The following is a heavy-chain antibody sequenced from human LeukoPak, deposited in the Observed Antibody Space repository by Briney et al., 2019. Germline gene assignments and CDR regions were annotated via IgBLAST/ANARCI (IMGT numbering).Heavy chain of an antibody. J-gene: IGHJ4*02. CDR3: AREGDSSGYWRGYYFDY. Sequence: GGSLRLSCAASGFTFSSYSMNWVRQAPGKGLEWVSYISSSGSTIYYADSVKGRFTVSRDNAKNSLYLQMNSLRAEDTAVYYCAREGDSSGYWRGYYFDYWGQGTLVTVSS. CDR1: GFTFSSYS. CDR2: ISSSGSTI. V-gene: IGHV3-48*04. D-gene: IGHD3-22*01.